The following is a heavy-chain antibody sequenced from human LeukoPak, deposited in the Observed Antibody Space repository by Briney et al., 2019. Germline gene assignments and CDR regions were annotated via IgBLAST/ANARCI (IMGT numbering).Heavy chain of an antibody. CDR1: GGSVSGYY. J-gene: IGHJ4*02. D-gene: IGHD1/OR15-1a*01. Sequence: PSETLSLTCTVSGGSVSGYYWSWIRQPPGKGLELIGYIYYSGTTTYNPSLKSRVTISVDTSKNQFSLKLSSVTAADTAVYYCARDHHETGTYSFDYWGQGTLVTVSS. V-gene: IGHV4-59*02. CDR2: IYYSGTT. CDR3: ARDHHETGTYSFDY.